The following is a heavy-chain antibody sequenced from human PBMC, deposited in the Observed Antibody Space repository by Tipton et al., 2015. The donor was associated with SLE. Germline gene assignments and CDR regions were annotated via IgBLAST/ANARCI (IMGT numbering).Heavy chain of an antibody. V-gene: IGHV4-39*07. CDR2: VYYSGSI. Sequence: TLSLTCTVSGGSINTGSYYWGWIRQPPGRGLEWIGSVYYSGSIYSTPSLRSRVSISVDASKNQFSLKLSSVTAADTAVYYCARERAIVVVPAAPTYMDVWGKGTTVTVSS. D-gene: IGHD2-2*01. J-gene: IGHJ6*03. CDR3: ARERAIVVVPAAPTYMDV. CDR1: GGSINTGSYY.